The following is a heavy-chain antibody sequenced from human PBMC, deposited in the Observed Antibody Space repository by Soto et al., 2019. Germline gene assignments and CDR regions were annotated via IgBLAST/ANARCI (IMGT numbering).Heavy chain of an antibody. CDR3: ARMPGFYGAHAFDI. CDR1: GGTFSSYT. CDR2: IIPILGIA. D-gene: IGHD4-17*01. Sequence: QVQLVQSGAEVKKPGSSVKVSCKASGGTFSSYTISWVRQAPGQGLEWMGRIIPILGIANYAQKFQGRVTITADKATSTAYMELSSLRSEDTAVYYCARMPGFYGAHAFDIWGQGTMVTVSS. J-gene: IGHJ3*02. V-gene: IGHV1-69*02.